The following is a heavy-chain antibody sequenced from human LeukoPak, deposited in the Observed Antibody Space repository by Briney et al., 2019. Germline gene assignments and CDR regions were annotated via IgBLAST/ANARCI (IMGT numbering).Heavy chain of an antibody. CDR1: GFTFSYYW. CDR2: IKPDGSEK. Sequence: GGSLRLSCATSGFTFSYYWMSWVRQAPGKGLEWVANIKPDGSEKYHVDSVKGRFTISRDNAKNSLYLQMNSLRAEDTAMYYCARTYYYDTGGSLSGYWGQGTLVTVSS. J-gene: IGHJ4*02. V-gene: IGHV3-7*04. CDR3: ARTYYYDTGGSLSGY. D-gene: IGHD3-22*01.